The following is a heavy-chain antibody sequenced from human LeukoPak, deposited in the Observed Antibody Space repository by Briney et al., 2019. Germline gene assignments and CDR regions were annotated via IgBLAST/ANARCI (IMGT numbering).Heavy chain of an antibody. V-gene: IGHV1-2*02. CDR2: INPNSGGT. Sequence: EASVKVSCKASGYTFTGYYMHWVRQAPGQGLEWMGWINPNSGGTNYAQKFQGRVTMTRDTSISTAYMELSRLRSDDTAVYYCARGNTRRGSGRGGYFDYWGQGTLVTVSS. CDR1: GYTFTGYY. J-gene: IGHJ4*02. CDR3: ARGNTRRGSGRGGYFDY. D-gene: IGHD6-19*01.